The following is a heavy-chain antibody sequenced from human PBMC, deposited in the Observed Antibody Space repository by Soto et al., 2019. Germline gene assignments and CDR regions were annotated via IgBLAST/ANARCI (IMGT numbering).Heavy chain of an antibody. CDR1: GFTFSSYS. V-gene: IGHV3-48*02. CDR2: ISSSSSTI. D-gene: IGHD3-22*01. CDR3: ARDAAEGGYYDSSGLDY. J-gene: IGHJ4*02. Sequence: GGSLRLSCAASGFTFSSYSMNWVRQAPGKGLEWVSYISSSSSTIYYADSVKGRFTISRDNAKNSLYLQMNSLRDEDTAVYYCARDAAEGGYYDSSGLDYWGQGTLVTVSS.